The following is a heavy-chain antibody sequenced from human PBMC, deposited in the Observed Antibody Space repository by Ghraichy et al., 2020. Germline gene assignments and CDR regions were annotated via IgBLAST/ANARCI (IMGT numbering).Heavy chain of an antibody. D-gene: IGHD3-22*01. CDR2: IYYSGST. V-gene: IGHV4-59*01. J-gene: IGHJ4*02. Sequence: SETLSLTCTVSGGSISSYYWSWIRQPPGKGLEWIGYIYYSGSTNYNPSLKSRVTISVDTSKNQFSLKLSSVTAADTAVYYCARETEGYYDSSGYYSDWGQGTLVTVSS. CDR3: ARETEGYYDSSGYYSD. CDR1: GGSISSYY.